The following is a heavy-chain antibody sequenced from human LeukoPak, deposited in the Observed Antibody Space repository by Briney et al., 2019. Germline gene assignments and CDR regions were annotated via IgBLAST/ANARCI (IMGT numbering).Heavy chain of an antibody. CDR3: ARDQSLDYGDSNWFDP. D-gene: IGHD4-17*01. CDR2: INPNSGGT. J-gene: IGHJ5*02. Sequence: ASVKVSCKASGYTFTGYYMHWVRQAPGQGLEWMGWINPNSGGTNYAQKFQGRVTMTRDTSISTAYMELSRLRSDDTAVYYCARDQSLDYGDSNWFDPWGQGTLVTVSS. V-gene: IGHV1-2*02. CDR1: GYTFTGYY.